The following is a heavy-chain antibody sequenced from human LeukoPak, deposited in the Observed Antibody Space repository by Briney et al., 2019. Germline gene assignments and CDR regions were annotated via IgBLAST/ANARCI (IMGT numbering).Heavy chain of an antibody. V-gene: IGHV4-34*01. CDR2: INHSGST. CDR3: ARGSGYSYGYNYYYGMDV. Sequence: SETLSLTCAVYGGSFSGYYWSWIRQPPGKGLEWIGEINHSGSTNYNPSLKSRVTISVDTSKNQFSLKLSSVTAADTAVYYCARGSGYSYGYNYYYGMDVWGRGTTVTVSS. J-gene: IGHJ6*02. CDR1: GGSFSGYY. D-gene: IGHD5-18*01.